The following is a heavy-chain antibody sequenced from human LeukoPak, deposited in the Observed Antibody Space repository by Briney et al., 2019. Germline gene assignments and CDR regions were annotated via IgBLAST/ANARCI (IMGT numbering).Heavy chain of an antibody. CDR1: GFTFSSYA. J-gene: IGHJ5*02. V-gene: IGHV3-23*01. CDR2: ISGSGGST. D-gene: IGHD3-22*01. Sequence: GGSLRLSCAASGFTFSSYAMSWVRQAPGKGLEWVSAISGSGGSTYYADSVKGRFTISRDNSKNTLYLQMNSLRAEDTAVYYCARDAGLNYYDSSGYYGPWGQGTLVTVSS. CDR3: ARDAGLNYYDSSGYYGP.